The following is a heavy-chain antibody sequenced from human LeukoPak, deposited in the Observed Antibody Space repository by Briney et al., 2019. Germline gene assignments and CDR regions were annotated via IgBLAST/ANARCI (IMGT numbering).Heavy chain of an antibody. CDR3: AKPEGPYTILHGDAFDI. J-gene: IGHJ3*02. Sequence: GGSLRLSCAASGFTFSSYGMHWVRQAPGEGLEWVAVIWYDGSNKYYADSVKGRFTISRDNSKNTLYLQMNSLRAEDTAVYYCAKPEGPYTILHGDAFDIWGQGTMVTVSS. CDR1: GFTFSSYG. CDR2: IWYDGSNK. V-gene: IGHV3-33*06. D-gene: IGHD3-3*01.